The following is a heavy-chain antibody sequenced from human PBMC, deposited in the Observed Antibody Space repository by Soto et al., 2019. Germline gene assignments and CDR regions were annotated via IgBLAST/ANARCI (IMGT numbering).Heavy chain of an antibody. J-gene: IGHJ3*01. D-gene: IGHD5-12*01. CDR1: GFSLSTSGEG. Sequence: QITLKESGPTVVKPTQTLTLTCTFSGFSLSTSGEGVGWIRQPPGRALEWLALVYWADDERYSPSLKSRLTITKDSSKNHVVLTMTNMDPVDTGTYFCAHRRGYGPSAFDLWGQGTMVTVSS. V-gene: IGHV2-5*02. CDR2: VYWADDE. CDR3: AHRRGYGPSAFDL.